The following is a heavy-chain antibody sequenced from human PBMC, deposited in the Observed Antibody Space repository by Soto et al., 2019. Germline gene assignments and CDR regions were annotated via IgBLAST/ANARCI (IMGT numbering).Heavy chain of an antibody. J-gene: IGHJ4*02. Sequence: QVQLVQSGAEVKRPGASVKISCKSSGYTFTSYDVQWVRQAPGQRLEWMGWINAGHGNTKYSQKFQGRVTLTRDTTANPGYIDASRLTPEGAGGQYRSKGRGLRKTMVTFGDHLGQGTLGTVS. CDR3: SKGRGLRKTMVTFGDH. CDR1: GYTFTSYD. V-gene: IGHV1-3*01. D-gene: IGHD3-16*01. CDR2: INAGHGNT.